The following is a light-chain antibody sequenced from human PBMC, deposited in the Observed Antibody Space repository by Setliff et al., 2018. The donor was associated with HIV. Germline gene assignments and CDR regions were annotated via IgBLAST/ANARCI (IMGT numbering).Light chain of an antibody. CDR3: SSYSSTSTLI. J-gene: IGLJ2*01. CDR2: EVS. V-gene: IGLV2-18*02. CDR1: SSDVGSYNR. Sequence: ALTQPPSVSGSPGQSVTISCTGPSSDVGSYNRVSWYQQPPGTAPKLIIYEVSNRPSGVPDRFSGSKSGNTASLTISGLQAEDEALYYCSSYSSTSTLIFGGGTKVTV.